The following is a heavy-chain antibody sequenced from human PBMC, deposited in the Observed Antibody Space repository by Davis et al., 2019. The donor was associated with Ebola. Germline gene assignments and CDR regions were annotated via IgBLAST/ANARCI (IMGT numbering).Heavy chain of an antibody. D-gene: IGHD2-15*01. Sequence: PSETLSLTCAVYGGSFSGYYWSWIRQPPGKGLEWIGEINHSGSTNYNPSLKSRVTISVDTSKKQFSLKLTSVTAADTAVYYCARQVVVADTLYYYYYGMDVWGQGTTVTVSS. CDR3: ARQVVVADTLYYYYYGMDV. CDR1: GGSFSGYY. V-gene: IGHV4-34*01. CDR2: INHSGST. J-gene: IGHJ6*02.